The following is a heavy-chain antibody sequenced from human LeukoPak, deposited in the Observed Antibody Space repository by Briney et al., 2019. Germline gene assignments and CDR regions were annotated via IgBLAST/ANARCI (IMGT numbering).Heavy chain of an antibody. J-gene: IGHJ4*02. V-gene: IGHV3-48*01. CDR1: GFTFSSYT. CDR3: PRKYDSSGYYDY. CDR2: IKSTSDTI. D-gene: IGHD3-22*01. Sequence: GGSLRLSCAASGFTFSSYTMYWFRQAPGKGLEWVSNIKSTSDTIYYADSVKGRFTISRDNAKNSLYLQMNSLRAEDTAVYYCPRKYDSSGYYDYWGQGSLVTVSS.